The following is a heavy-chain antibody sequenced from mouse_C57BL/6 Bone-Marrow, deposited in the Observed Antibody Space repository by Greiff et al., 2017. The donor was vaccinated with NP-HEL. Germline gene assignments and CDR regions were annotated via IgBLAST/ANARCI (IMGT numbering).Heavy chain of an antibody. CDR3: AVIYYDYDVGFAY. J-gene: IGHJ3*01. D-gene: IGHD2-4*01. CDR1: GYTFTGYW. Sequence: QVQLKQSGAELMKPGASVKLSCKATGYTFTGYWIEWVKQRPGRGLEWIGEILPGSGSTNYNEKFKGKATFTADTSSNTAYMQLSSPTTEDSAIYYCAVIYYDYDVGFAYWGQGTLVTVSA. CDR2: ILPGSGST. V-gene: IGHV1-9*01.